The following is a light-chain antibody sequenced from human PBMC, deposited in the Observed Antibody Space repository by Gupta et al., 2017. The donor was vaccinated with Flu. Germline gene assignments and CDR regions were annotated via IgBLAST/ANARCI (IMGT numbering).Light chain of an antibody. V-gene: IGLV2-8*01. CDR1: SSDVGGYNS. CDR2: EVD. J-gene: IGLJ2*01. CDR3: SSYAGSNTFV. Sequence: TSSDVGGYNSVSWYQQHPGKAPKLMIYEVDKRPSGVPDRFSGSKSGNTASLTVSGLQAEDEAHYYCSSYAGSNTFVFGGGTKLTVL.